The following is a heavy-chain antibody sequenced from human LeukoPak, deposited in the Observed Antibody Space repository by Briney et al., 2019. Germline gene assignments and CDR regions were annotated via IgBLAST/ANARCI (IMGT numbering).Heavy chain of an antibody. Sequence: GGSLRLSCAASGFAFSSYSMNWVRQAPGKGLEWVSSISSSSSYIYYADSVKGPFTISRDNAKNSLYLQMNSLRAEDTAVYYCARDQRVGQTVITPMAWFDPWGQGTLVTVSS. CDR1: GFAFSSYS. D-gene: IGHD4-23*01. J-gene: IGHJ5*02. V-gene: IGHV3-21*01. CDR2: ISSSSSYI. CDR3: ARDQRVGQTVITPMAWFDP.